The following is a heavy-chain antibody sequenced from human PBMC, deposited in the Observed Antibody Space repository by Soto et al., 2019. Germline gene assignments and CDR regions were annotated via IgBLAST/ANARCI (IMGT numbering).Heavy chain of an antibody. V-gene: IGHV1-69*02. D-gene: IGHD3-22*01. Sequence: SVKVSCKASGGTFSSYTISWVRQAPGQGLEWMGRIIPILGIANYAQKFQGRVTITADKSTSTAYMELSSLRSEDTAVYYCARSPESPTYYYDSSGYYDDWGQGTLVTVSS. CDR1: GGTFSSYT. CDR2: IIPILGIA. J-gene: IGHJ4*02. CDR3: ARSPESPTYYYDSSGYYDD.